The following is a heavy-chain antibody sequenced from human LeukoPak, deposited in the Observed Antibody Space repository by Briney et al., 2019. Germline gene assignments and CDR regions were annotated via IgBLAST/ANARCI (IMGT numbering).Heavy chain of an antibody. V-gene: IGHV3-30*18. CDR1: GFTFSSYG. CDR3: GNNQEPYRPAGGSIWFDP. CDR2: ISYDGSNK. D-gene: IGHD6-13*01. Sequence: SGGSLRLSCAASGFTFSSYGMYWVRQAPGKGLEWVAFISYDGSNKHYTDSVNGRFTISRDNSKNTLYLQMSGLRAEDTAVYYCGNNQEPYRPAGGSIWFDPWGQGTLVTVSS. J-gene: IGHJ5*02.